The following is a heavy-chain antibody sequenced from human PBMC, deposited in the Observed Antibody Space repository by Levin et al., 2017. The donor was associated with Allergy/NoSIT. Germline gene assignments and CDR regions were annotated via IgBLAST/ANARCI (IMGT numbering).Heavy chain of an antibody. D-gene: IGHD6-25*01. Sequence: PSETLSLTCTVSGGSISPYYWTWIRQPPGKGLQWIGYIHYSGSTNYNPSLKSRITISVDTTKNQFSLSLTSVTAADTAVYYCARKTADASGGGMDGWGQGTTVTVSS. CDR3: ARKTADASGGGMDG. V-gene: IGHV4-59*01. CDR2: IHYSGST. J-gene: IGHJ6*02. CDR1: GGSISPYY.